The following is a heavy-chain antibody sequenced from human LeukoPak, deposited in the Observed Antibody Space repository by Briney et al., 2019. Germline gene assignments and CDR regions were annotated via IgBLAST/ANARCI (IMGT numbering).Heavy chain of an antibody. Sequence: GRSLRLSCAASGFTFSSYAMSWVRQAPGKGLEWVSAISGSGGSTYYADSVKGRFTISRDNSKNTLYLQMNSLRAEDTAVYYCAKVRADYVWGSYRSYFDYWGQGTLVTVSS. J-gene: IGHJ4*02. CDR1: GFTFSSYA. V-gene: IGHV3-23*01. CDR3: AKVRADYVWGSYRSYFDY. D-gene: IGHD3-16*02. CDR2: ISGSGGST.